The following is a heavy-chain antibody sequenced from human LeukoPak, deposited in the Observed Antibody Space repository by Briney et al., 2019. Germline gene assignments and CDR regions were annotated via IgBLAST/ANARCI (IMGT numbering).Heavy chain of an antibody. CDR2: MYPGNSDI. J-gene: IGHJ4*02. V-gene: IGHV5-51*01. CDR1: GYSFTNYW. Sequence: GESLKISCKGSGYSFTNYWIGWVRQMPGKGLEWMGIMYPGNSDIRYSPSFQGQVTISADKSISTAYLQWSSLKASDTAMYYCARPKYYYDSSGHPVDYWGQGTLVTVSS. CDR3: ARPKYYYDSSGHPVDY. D-gene: IGHD3-22*01.